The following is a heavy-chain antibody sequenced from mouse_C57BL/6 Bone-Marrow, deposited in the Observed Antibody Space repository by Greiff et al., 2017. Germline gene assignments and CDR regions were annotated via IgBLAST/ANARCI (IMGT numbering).Heavy chain of an antibody. V-gene: IGHV1-4*01. CDR2: INPSSGYT. CDR3: ARLYYDYDGFAY. CDR1: GYTFTSYT. Sequence: VQVVESGAELARPGASVKMSCKASGYTFTSYTMHWVKQRPGQGLEWIGYINPSSGYTKYNQKFKDKATLTADKSSSTAYMQLSSLTSEDSAVYYCARLYYDYDGFAYWGQGTLVTVSA. J-gene: IGHJ3*01. D-gene: IGHD2-4*01.